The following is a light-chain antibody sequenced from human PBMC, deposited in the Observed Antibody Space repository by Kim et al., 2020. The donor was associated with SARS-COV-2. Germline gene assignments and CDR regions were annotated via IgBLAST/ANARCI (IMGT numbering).Light chain of an antibody. CDR1: QSVSSSY. J-gene: IGKJ4*01. V-gene: IGKV3-20*01. CDR2: GAS. Sequence: SPGERATLSCRASQSVSSSYLAWYQQKLGQAPRLLIYGASSRATGIPDRFSGSGSGTDFTLTISRLEPEDFAVYYCQQNGSSPLTFGGGTKVEIK. CDR3: QQNGSSPLT.